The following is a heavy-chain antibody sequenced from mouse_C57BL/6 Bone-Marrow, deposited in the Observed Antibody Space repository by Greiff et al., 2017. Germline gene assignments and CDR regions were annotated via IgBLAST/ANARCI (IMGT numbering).Heavy chain of an antibody. CDR1: GYTFTSYW. J-gene: IGHJ1*03. V-gene: IGHV1-5*01. Sequence: VQLQQSGTVLARPGASVKMSCKTSGYTFTSYWMHWVKQRPGQGLEWIGAIYPGNSDTSYNQKFKGKAKLTAVTSASTAYMELSSLTNEDSAVYYCTSRKLRSYWDFDVWGTGTTVTVSS. D-gene: IGHD1-1*01. CDR3: TSRKLRSYWDFDV. CDR2: IYPGNSDT.